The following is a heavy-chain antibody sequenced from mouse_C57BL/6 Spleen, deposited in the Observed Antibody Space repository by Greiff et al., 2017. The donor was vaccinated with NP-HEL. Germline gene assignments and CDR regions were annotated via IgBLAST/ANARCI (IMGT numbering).Heavy chain of an antibody. CDR1: GYTFTDYY. Sequence: VQLQQSGPELVKPGASVKISCKASGYTFTDYYMNWVKQSHGKSLEWIGDINPNNGGTSYNQKFKGKATLTVDKSSSTAYMELRSLTSEDSAVYYCALYDYSYYYAMDYWGQGTSVTVSS. V-gene: IGHV1-26*01. D-gene: IGHD2-4*01. J-gene: IGHJ4*01. CDR2: INPNNGGT. CDR3: ALYDYSYYYAMDY.